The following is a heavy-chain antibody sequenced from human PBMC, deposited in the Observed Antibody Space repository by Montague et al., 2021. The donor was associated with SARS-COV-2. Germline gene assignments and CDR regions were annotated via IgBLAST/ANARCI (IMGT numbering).Heavy chain of an antibody. CDR2: INHSGSI. J-gene: IGHJ3*02. CDR3: ARVPDYYDSSGYYFDAFDI. CDR1: GGSFSGYY. V-gene: IGHV4-34*01. Sequence: SETLSLTCAVYGGSFSGYYWSWIRQPPGEGLEWIGEINHSGSIXXXPSXXXRVTISVDTSKNQFSLKLSSVTAADTAVYYCARVPDYYDSSGYYFDAFDIWGQRTMVTVSS. D-gene: IGHD3-22*01.